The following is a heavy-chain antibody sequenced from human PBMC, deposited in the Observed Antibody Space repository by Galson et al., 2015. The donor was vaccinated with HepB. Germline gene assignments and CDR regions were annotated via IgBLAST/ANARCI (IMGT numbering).Heavy chain of an antibody. D-gene: IGHD6-19*01. CDR3: ARGQQWLVEWVGY. Sequence: SLRLSCAASGFTFSDCYMSWIRQAPGKGLEWVSYISSSSSYTNYADSVKGRFTISRDNAKNSLYLQMNSLRAEDTAVYYCARGQQWLVEWVGYWGQGTLVTVSS. V-gene: IGHV3-11*06. CDR1: GFTFSDCY. CDR2: ISSSSSYT. J-gene: IGHJ4*02.